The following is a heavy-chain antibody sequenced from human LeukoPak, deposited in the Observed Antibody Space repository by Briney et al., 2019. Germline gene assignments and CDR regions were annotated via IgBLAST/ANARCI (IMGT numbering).Heavy chain of an antibody. CDR3: ASVRHDPLEYYYYIDV. CDR1: GDSLRRYY. J-gene: IGHJ6*03. V-gene: IGHV4-34*01. CDR2: ISPSGSP. Sequence: PSETLSLICAVSGDSLRRYYWTWIRQPPGKGLEWLGEISPSGSPKYNPSLKSRATISVDTSKNQFSLRLTSVTAADTALYYCASVRHDPLEYYYYIDVWGKGTTVTVSS. D-gene: IGHD2/OR15-2a*01.